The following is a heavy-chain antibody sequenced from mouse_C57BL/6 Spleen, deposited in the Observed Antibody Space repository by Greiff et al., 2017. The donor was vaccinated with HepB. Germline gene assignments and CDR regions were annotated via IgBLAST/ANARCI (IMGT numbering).Heavy chain of an antibody. Sequence: QVQLQQPGAELVMPGASVKLSCKASGYTFTSYWMHWVKQRPGQGLEWIGEIDPSDSYTNYNQKFKGKSTLTVDKSSSTAYMQLSSLTSEDSAVYYCASGDYGSSYGFAYWGQGTLVTVSA. CDR2: IDPSDSYT. D-gene: IGHD1-1*01. V-gene: IGHV1-69*01. J-gene: IGHJ3*01. CDR1: GYTFTSYW. CDR3: ASGDYGSSYGFAY.